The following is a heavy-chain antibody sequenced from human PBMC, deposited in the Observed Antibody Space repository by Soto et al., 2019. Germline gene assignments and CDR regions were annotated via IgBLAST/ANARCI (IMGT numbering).Heavy chain of an antibody. D-gene: IGHD6-25*01. J-gene: IGHJ4*02. CDR2: INEVGNKQ. V-gene: IGHV3-7*01. Sequence: EVQLVESGGGLVQPGGSLRLSCAASGFSFNTYWMSWIRQAPGKGLEWVANINEVGNKQNYVDSVRGRFTISRDNAKTSVHLQMNSLRVEDTAVYYCATRAGAPADWGQGTLVTVSS. CDR3: ATRAGAPAD. CDR1: GFSFNTYW.